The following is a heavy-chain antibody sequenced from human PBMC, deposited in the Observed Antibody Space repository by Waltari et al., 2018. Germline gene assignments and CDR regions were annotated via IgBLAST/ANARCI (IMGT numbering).Heavy chain of an antibody. CDR2: MNPNSGNT. CDR1: GYTFTSYD. V-gene: IGHV1-8*03. J-gene: IGHJ5*02. Sequence: QVQLVQSGAEVKKPGASVKVSCKASGYTFTSYDINWVRQATGQGLEWMGWMNPNSGNTGYAQKFQGRVTITRNTSISTAYMELSSLRSEDTAVYYCARETSYDYIWGSYRPRNWFDPWGQGTLVTVSS. CDR3: ARETSYDYIWGSYRPRNWFDP. D-gene: IGHD3-16*02.